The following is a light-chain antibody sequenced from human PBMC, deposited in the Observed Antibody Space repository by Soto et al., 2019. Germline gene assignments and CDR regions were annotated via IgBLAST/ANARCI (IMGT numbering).Light chain of an antibody. V-gene: IGLV1-44*01. CDR2: SSD. J-gene: IGLJ2*01. CDR3: AAWDDSLSGVI. Sequence: QSVLTQPPSASGTPGQRVTISCSGGRSNIGTNYVHWYQKLPGTAPKPLIYSSDHRPSGVPDRFSGTKSGTSASLVISGLQSEDEGDYYCAAWDDSLSGVIFGGGTKLTVL. CDR1: RSNIGTNY.